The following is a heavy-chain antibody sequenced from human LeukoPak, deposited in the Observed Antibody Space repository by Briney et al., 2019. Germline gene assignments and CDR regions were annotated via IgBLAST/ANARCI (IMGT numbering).Heavy chain of an antibody. CDR3: ARSDIWGSHRFLDY. J-gene: IGHJ4*02. CDR2: IYYSGST. Sequence: SETLSLTCTVSGGSISSGGYYWSWIRQHPGKGLEWIGYIYYSGSTYYNPSLKSRVIMSVDTSKNQLSLKLTSVTAADTAVYFCARSDIWGSHRFLDYWGQGALVTVSS. V-gene: IGHV4-31*03. D-gene: IGHD3-16*02. CDR1: GGSISSGGYY.